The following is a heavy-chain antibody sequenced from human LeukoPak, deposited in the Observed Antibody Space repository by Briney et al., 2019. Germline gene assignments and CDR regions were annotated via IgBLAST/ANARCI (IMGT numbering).Heavy chain of an antibody. J-gene: IGHJ6*02. V-gene: IGHV3-66*01. CDR2: IYSGGST. CDR1: GFTVSSNY. CDR3: ARGGAPYYYYGMDV. Sequence: PGGSLRLSCAASGFTVSSNYMSWVRQAPGKGLEWVSVIYSGGSTYYADSVKGSFTISRDNSKNTLYLQMNSLRAEDTAVYYCARGGAPYYYYGMDVWGQGTTVTVSS.